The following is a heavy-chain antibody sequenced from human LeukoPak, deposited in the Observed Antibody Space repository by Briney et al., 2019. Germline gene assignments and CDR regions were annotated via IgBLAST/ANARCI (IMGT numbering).Heavy chain of an antibody. Sequence: GGSPRLSCAASGFTFSSYAMHWVRQAPGKGLEWVAVISYDGSNKYYADSVKGRFTISRDNSKNTLYLQMNSLRAEDTAVYYCARESIAQLDYWGQGTLVTVSS. CDR1: GFTFSSYA. CDR2: ISYDGSNK. CDR3: ARESIAQLDY. D-gene: IGHD2-15*01. V-gene: IGHV3-30-3*01. J-gene: IGHJ4*02.